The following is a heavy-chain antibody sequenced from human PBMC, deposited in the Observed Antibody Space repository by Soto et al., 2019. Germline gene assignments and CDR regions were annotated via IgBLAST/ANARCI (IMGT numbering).Heavy chain of an antibody. Sequence: QIQLVESGGGVVQPGGSLRLSCLASGFIFRSYAMHWVRQAPGKGLEWVAVITYDGANGYYADSVRGRFAISRDNSKSTLFLQMNSLRAEDTAVYYCARDQGGLTVWGQGTLVTVSS. V-gene: IGHV3-30*09. CDR2: ITYDGANG. D-gene: IGHD2-21*02. CDR3: ARDQGGLTV. J-gene: IGHJ4*02. CDR1: GFIFRSYA.